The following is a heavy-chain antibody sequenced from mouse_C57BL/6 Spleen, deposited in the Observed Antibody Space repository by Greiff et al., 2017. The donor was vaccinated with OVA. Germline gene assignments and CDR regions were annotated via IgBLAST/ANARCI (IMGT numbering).Heavy chain of an antibody. CDR2: IDPSDSET. V-gene: IGHV1-52*01. D-gene: IGHD2-3*01. CDR1: GYTFTSYW. Sequence: VQLQQPGAELVRPGSSVKLSCKASGYTFTSYWMHWVKQRPIQGLEWIGNIDPSDSETHYNQKFKDKATLTVDKSSSTAYMQLSSLTSEDSAVYYCARSDDGYYYAMDYWGQGTSVTVSS. J-gene: IGHJ4*01. CDR3: ARSDDGYYYAMDY.